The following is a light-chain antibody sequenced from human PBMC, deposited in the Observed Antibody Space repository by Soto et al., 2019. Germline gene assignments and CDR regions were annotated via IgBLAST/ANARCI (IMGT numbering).Light chain of an antibody. CDR2: WAS. Sequence: DIVMTQSPDSLAVSLGERASINCKSSQSVLYNSNNYNYLAWYQQKPGQPPKLLIYWASTRESGVPDRFSGSGSGTYFTLTISSLQAEDVAVYYCQQYYLIPHTFGQGTKLEIK. V-gene: IGKV4-1*01. CDR1: QSVLYNSNNYNY. J-gene: IGKJ2*01. CDR3: QQYYLIPHT.